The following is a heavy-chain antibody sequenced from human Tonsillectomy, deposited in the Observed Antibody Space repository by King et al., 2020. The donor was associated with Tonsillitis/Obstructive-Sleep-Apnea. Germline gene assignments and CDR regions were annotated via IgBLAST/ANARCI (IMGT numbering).Heavy chain of an antibody. D-gene: IGHD4-17*01. CDR2: FYSSGST. Sequence: LQLQESGPGLVKPSETLSLTCTVSGDSISSSTYYWGWIRQPPGKGLEWIVSFYSSGSTYYNPSLKSRVTISVDSSKNHFSLQLTSVTAADTAVYFCATVTRGLDYWGQGTLVTVSS. CDR3: ATVTRGLDY. CDR1: GDSISSSTYY. J-gene: IGHJ4*02. V-gene: IGHV4-39*02.